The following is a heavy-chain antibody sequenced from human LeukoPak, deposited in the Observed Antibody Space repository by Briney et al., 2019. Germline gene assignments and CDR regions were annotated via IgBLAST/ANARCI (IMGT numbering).Heavy chain of an antibody. V-gene: IGHV3-23*01. D-gene: IGHD3-9*01. CDR3: ARGSAPFYDMLTGYDTDDY. Sequence: GGSLRLSCAASGFSFSSNSMSWVRQAPGKGLEWVSAISGSGGSTYYADSVEGRFTISRDNAKNSLYLQMNSLRAEDTAVYYCARGSAPFYDMLTGYDTDDYWSQGTLVTVSS. CDR1: GFSFSSNS. J-gene: IGHJ4*02. CDR2: ISGSGGST.